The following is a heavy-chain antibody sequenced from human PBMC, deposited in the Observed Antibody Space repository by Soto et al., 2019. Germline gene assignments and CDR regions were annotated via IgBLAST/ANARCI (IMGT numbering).Heavy chain of an antibody. V-gene: IGHV3-23*01. J-gene: IGHJ4*02. Sequence: EVQLLESGGGLVQPGGSLRLSCAASGFTFSNYAMYWVRLAPGRGLEWVSTIVSSGGGTYYPGSVQGRFSNSRDDSKSTLSLHMNSLSAESTSVYFCATKVPLRYGAPSAFDFWGQGNLVAVSS. CDR2: IVSSGGGT. CDR3: ATKVPLRYGAPSAFDF. CDR1: GFTFSNYA. D-gene: IGHD4-17*01.